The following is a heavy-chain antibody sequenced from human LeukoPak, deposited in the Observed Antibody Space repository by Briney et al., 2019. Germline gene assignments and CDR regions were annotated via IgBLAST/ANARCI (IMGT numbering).Heavy chain of an antibody. D-gene: IGHD3-9*01. V-gene: IGHV3-23*01. J-gene: IGHJ4*02. CDR3: AQDWFNDDTEIDF. CDR1: GFPFSSYA. Sequence: PGGSLRLSCAASGFPFSSYAMTWVRQAPGKGLEWVSSIRPGGNKIYYADSVRGRFTLSRDDSKNTVYLQMNSLRAGDTAIYYCAQDWFNDDTEIDFRGQGTLVTVSS. CDR2: IRPGGNKI.